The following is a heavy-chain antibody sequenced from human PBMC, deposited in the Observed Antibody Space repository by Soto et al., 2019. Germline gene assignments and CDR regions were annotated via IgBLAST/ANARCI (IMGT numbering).Heavy chain of an antibody. Sequence: PSETLSLNCTVSGGSISSGDYYWSWIRQPPGKGLEWIGYIYYSGSTYYNPSLKSRVTISVDTSKNQFSLKLSSVTAADTAVYYCARVVVAAPDYYGMDVWGQGTTVTVSS. CDR3: ARVVVAAPDYYGMDV. CDR1: GGSISSGDYY. D-gene: IGHD2-15*01. V-gene: IGHV4-30-4*01. CDR2: IYYSGST. J-gene: IGHJ6*02.